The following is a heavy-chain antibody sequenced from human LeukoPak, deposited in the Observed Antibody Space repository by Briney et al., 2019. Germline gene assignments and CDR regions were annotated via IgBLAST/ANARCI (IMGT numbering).Heavy chain of an antibody. V-gene: IGHV1-8*01. CDR3: ATEVLDYYDSSGYYLDY. D-gene: IGHD3-22*01. Sequence: ASVKVSCKASGYTFTSYDINWVRQATGQGLEWMGWMNPNSGNTGYAQKFQGRVTMTEDTSTDTAYMELSSLRSEDTAVYYCATEVLDYYDSSGYYLDYWGQGTLVTVSS. CDR1: GYTFTSYD. J-gene: IGHJ4*02. CDR2: MNPNSGNT.